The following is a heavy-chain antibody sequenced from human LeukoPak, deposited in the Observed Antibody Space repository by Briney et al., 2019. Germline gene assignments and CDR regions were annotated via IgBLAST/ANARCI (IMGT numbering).Heavy chain of an antibody. Sequence: GGSLRLSCAASGFTFSDYYMSWIRQAPGKGLEWVSYISSSGSTIYYADSVKGRFTISRDNAKNSLYLQMNSLRAEDTAVYYCARGLHYYDSSGYVLDYWGQGTLVTVSS. CDR1: GFTFSDYY. CDR3: ARGLHYYDSSGYVLDY. D-gene: IGHD3-22*01. V-gene: IGHV3-11*01. CDR2: ISSSGSTI. J-gene: IGHJ4*02.